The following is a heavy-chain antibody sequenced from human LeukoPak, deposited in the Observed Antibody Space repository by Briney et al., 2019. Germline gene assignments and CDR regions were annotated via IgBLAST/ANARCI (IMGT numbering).Heavy chain of an antibody. D-gene: IGHD4-17*01. J-gene: IGHJ4*02. CDR1: GDTFGSYA. V-gene: IGHV1-69*13. Sequence: SVKVSCKASGDTFGSYAISWVRQAPGQGLEWMGGIIPIFGTANYAQKFQDRVTITADESTSTAYMDLISLRSEDTAIYYCARGWGSVTTSTYHFDYWGQGTLVTVSS. CDR2: IIPIFGTA. CDR3: ARGWGSVTTSTYHFDY.